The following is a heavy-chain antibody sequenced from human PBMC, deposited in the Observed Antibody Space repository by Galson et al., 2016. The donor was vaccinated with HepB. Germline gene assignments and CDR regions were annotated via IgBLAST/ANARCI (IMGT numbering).Heavy chain of an antibody. D-gene: IGHD3-3*01. V-gene: IGHV3-53*01. CDR3: AGSGYDFWSGLEY. CDR2: IYSGGTT. Sequence: PGKGLEWVSVIYSGGTTYYADSVKGRFTISRDNSKNTLYLQMSILTAEGSAVYYCAGSGYDFWSGLEYWGQGIPVTVSS. J-gene: IGHJ4*02.